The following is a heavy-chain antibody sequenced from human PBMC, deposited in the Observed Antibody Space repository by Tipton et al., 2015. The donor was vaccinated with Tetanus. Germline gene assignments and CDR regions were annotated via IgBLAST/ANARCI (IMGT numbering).Heavy chain of an antibody. V-gene: IGHV3-33*01. CDR2: SWYDGTDK. D-gene: IGHD2-15*01. Sequence: SGFIFSSYGIHWVRRAPGKGLEWVAVSWYDGTDKYYADFVKGRFTISRDNSKNTLYLQMNSLRAEDTAVYYCAREADCSGGSCFSGDFDNWGQGTQVTVSS. CDR3: AREADCSGGSCFSGDFDN. J-gene: IGHJ4*02. CDR1: GFIFSSYG.